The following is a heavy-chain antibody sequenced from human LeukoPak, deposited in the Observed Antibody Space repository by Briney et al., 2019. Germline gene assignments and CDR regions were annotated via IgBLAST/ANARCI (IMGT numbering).Heavy chain of an antibody. V-gene: IGHV4-34*01. CDR2: INHSGST. Sequence: PSQTLSLTCAVYGGSFSGYYWSWIRQPPGKGLEWIGEINHSGSTNYNPSLKSRVTISVDTSKNQFSLKLSSVTAADIAVFYCARHRAEMATITDDAFDMWGQGTMVTVSS. J-gene: IGHJ3*02. CDR1: GGSFSGYY. D-gene: IGHD5-24*01. CDR3: ARHRAEMATITDDAFDM.